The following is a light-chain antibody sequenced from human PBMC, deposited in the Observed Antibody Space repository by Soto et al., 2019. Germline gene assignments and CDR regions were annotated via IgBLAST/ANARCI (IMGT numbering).Light chain of an antibody. Sequence: IQMTQSPSTLSASVGDRVTITCRASQSISSWLVWYQQKPGKAPKLLIYDASSLESGVPSRFSGSGSGTEFTLTISSLQPDDFATYYCQQYNSYSGTFGQGTKLEIK. CDR2: DAS. V-gene: IGKV1-5*01. J-gene: IGKJ2*01. CDR1: QSISSW. CDR3: QQYNSYSGT.